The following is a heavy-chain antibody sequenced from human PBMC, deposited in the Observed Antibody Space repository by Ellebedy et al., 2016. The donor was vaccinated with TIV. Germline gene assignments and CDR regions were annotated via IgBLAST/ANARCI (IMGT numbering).Heavy chain of an antibody. CDR1: GFTVSSNY. D-gene: IGHD3-16*01. Sequence: GGSLRLSCAASGFTVSSNYMSWVRQAPGKGLEWVSVIYSSGITYYADSVKGRFTISRDNSRDNSKNTVYLRMNSLRAEDTAVYYCARVDYGLAFHIWGQGTMVTVSS. V-gene: IGHV3-66*01. CDR3: ARVDYGLAFHI. CDR2: IYSSGIT. J-gene: IGHJ3*02.